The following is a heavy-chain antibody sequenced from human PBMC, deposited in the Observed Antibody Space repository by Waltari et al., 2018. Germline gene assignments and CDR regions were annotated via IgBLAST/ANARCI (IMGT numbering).Heavy chain of an antibody. CDR3: ARDHRYSGSYRPFDY. V-gene: IGHV3-21*01. D-gene: IGHD1-26*01. CDR2: ISSSSSYI. CDR1: GFTFSSYS. Sequence: EVQLVESGGGLVKPGGSLRLSCAASGFTFSSYSMNWVRQAPGKGLEWVSSISSSSSYIYYADSVKGRFTISRDNAKNSLYLQMNSLRAEDTAVYYCARDHRYSGSYRPFDYWGQGTLVTVSS. J-gene: IGHJ4*02.